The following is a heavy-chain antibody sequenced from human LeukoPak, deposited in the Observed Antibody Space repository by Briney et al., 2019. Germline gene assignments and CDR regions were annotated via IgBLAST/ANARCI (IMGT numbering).Heavy chain of an antibody. CDR2: ISGSGGST. Sequence: PGGSLRLSCAASGFTFSSYAMSWVRQAPGKGLEWISAISGSGGSTYYADSVKGRFTISRDNSKYTLYLQMNSLRAEDTAVYYCAKDSPSVSQEYPFDYRGPGTLVTVSS. CDR1: GFTFSSYA. J-gene: IGHJ4*02. CDR3: AKDSPSVSQEYPFDY. V-gene: IGHV3-23*01. D-gene: IGHD2-2*01.